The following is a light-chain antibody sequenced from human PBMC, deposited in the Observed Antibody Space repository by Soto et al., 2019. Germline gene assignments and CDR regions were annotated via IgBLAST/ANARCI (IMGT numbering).Light chain of an antibody. CDR3: SSYTTSSTVV. J-gene: IGLJ3*02. CDR2: EVS. V-gene: IGLV2-14*01. CDR1: SSDVGVYNY. Sequence: QSALTQPASVSGSPGQSITISCIGTSSDVGVYNYVSWYQQHPGKAPKLMIYEVSNRPSGVSNRFSGSKSGTTASLTISGLQAGDEADYYCSSYTTSSTVVFGGVTKLTVL.